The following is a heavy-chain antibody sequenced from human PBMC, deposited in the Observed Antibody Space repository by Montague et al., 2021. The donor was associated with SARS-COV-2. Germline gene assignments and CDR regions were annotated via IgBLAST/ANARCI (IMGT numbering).Heavy chain of an antibody. CDR3: ARFPTSYYYDSKAAPATPDAFDL. D-gene: IGHD3-22*01. CDR1: GGSISSGSYY. V-gene: IGHV4-39*01. CDR2: IYYSGST. Sequence: SETLSLTCTVSGGSISSGSYYWGWIRQPPGKGLEWIGSIYYSGSTYYNPSLKSRVTISVDTSKNQFSLKLSSVTAADTAVYYCARFPTSYYYDSKAAPATPDAFDLWGQGTMVTVSS. J-gene: IGHJ3*01.